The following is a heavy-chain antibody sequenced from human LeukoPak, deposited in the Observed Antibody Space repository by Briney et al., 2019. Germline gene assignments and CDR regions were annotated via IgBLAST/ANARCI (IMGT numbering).Heavy chain of an antibody. D-gene: IGHD3-3*01. CDR3: ARGQIGAFWRIYYYYGMDV. J-gene: IGHJ6*02. CDR2: MNPNSGNT. V-gene: IGHV1-8*01. Sequence: GASVKVSCKASGYTFTSYDINWVRRATGQGLEWMGWMNPNSGNTGYAQKFQGRVTMTRNTSISTAYMELSSLRSEDTAVYYCARGQIGAFWRIYYYYGMDVWGQGTTVTVSS. CDR1: GYTFTSYD.